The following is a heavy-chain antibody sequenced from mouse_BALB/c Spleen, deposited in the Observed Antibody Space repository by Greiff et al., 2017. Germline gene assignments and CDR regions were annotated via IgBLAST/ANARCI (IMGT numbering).Heavy chain of an antibody. CDR3: TRGGDYDPYAMDY. J-gene: IGHJ4*01. CDR1: GYTFTSYY. D-gene: IGHD2-4*01. Sequence: QVQLKQSGAELVKPGASVKLSCKASGYTFTSYYMYWVKQRPGQGLEWIGEINPSNGGTNFNEKFKSKATLTVDKSSSTAYMQLSSLTSEDSAVYYCTRGGDYDPYAMDYWGQGTSVTVSS. CDR2: INPSNGGT. V-gene: IGHV1S81*02.